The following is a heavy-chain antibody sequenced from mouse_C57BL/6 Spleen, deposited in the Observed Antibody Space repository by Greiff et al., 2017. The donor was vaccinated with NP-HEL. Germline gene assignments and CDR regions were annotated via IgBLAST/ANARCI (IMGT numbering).Heavy chain of an antibody. D-gene: IGHD1-1*01. J-gene: IGHJ2*01. V-gene: IGHV1-50*01. Sequence: QVQLKQPGAELVKPGASVKLSCKASGYTFTSYWMQWVKQRPGQGLEWIGEIDPSDSYTNYNQKFKGKATLTVDTSTSTAYMQLSSLTSEDSAVYYCARGGGSSFDYWGQGTTLTVSS. CDR1: GYTFTSYW. CDR3: ARGGGSSFDY. CDR2: IDPSDSYT.